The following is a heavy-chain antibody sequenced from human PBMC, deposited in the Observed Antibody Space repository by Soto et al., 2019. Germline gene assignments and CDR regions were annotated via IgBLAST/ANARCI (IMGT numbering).Heavy chain of an antibody. J-gene: IGHJ4*02. CDR2: ISAHNGNT. Sequence: QVHLVQSGAEVKKPGASVKVSCKASGYTFTSYGITWVRQAPGQGLEWMGWISAHNGNTDYAQKLQGRVIVTRDTSTGTAYMGRRSLRSDDTAVYYCARGRYGDYWGQGALVTVSS. CDR3: ARGRYGDY. CDR1: GYTFTSYG. V-gene: IGHV1-18*01. D-gene: IGHD1-1*01.